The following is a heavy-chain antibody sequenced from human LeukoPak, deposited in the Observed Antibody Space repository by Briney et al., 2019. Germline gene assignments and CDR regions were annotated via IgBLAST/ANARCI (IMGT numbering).Heavy chain of an antibody. D-gene: IGHD3-22*01. CDR3: ARGLVDDSSGYYFDY. CDR2: ISAYNGNT. V-gene: IGHV1-18*01. CDR1: GYTFTSYG. Sequence: GASVKVSCKASGYTFTSYGISWVRQAPGQGLEWMGWISAYNGNTNYAQKLQGRVTMTTDTSTSTAYMELRSLRSDDTAVYYCARGLVDDSSGYYFDYWGQGTLVTVSS. J-gene: IGHJ4*02.